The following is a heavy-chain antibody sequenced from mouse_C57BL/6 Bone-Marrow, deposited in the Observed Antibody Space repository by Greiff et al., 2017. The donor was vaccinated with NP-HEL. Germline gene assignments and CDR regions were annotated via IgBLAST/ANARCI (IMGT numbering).Heavy chain of an antibody. CDR3: TTRGYYYGSRFAY. J-gene: IGHJ3*01. V-gene: IGHV14-4*01. Sequence: VQLKESGAELVRPGASVKLSCTASGFNIKDDYMHWVKQRPEQGLEWIGWIDPENGDTEYASKFQGKATITADTSSNTAYLQLSSLTSEDTAVYYCTTRGYYYGSRFAYWGQGTLVTVSA. D-gene: IGHD1-1*01. CDR1: GFNIKDDY. CDR2: IDPENGDT.